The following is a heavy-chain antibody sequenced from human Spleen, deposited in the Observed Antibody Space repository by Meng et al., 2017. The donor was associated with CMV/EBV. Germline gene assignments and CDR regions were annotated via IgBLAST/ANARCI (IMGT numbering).Heavy chain of an antibody. CDR3: ARDGTNVDTAMVIGGGYYYYGMDV. Sequence: GGSLRLSCAASGFTFSDYYMSWIRQAPGKGLEWVSYISSSGSTIYYADSVKGRFTISRDNAKNSLYLQMNSLRAEDTAVYYCARDGTNVDTAMVIGGGYYYYGMDVWGQGTTVTVSS. D-gene: IGHD5-18*01. CDR1: GFTFSDYY. CDR2: ISSSGSTI. J-gene: IGHJ6*02. V-gene: IGHV3-11*04.